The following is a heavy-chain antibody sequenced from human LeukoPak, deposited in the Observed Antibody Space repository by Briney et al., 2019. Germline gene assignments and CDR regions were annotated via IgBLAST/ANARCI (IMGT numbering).Heavy chain of an antibody. J-gene: IGHJ4*02. D-gene: IGHD3-10*01. CDR1: GYTFTSYD. CDR2: MNPNSGNT. V-gene: IGHV1-8*01. Sequence: ASVKVSCKGSGYTFTSYDINWVRQATGQGLEWMGWMNPNSGNTGYAQKFQGRVTMTRNTSISTAYMELSSLRSEDTAVYYCARTVNYYGSGSYIPDYWGQGTLVTVSA. CDR3: ARTVNYYGSGSYIPDY.